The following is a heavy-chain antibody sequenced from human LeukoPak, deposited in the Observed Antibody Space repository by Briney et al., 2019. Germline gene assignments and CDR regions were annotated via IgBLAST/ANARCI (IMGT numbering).Heavy chain of an antibody. D-gene: IGHD6-13*01. J-gene: IGHJ3*02. Sequence: SETLSLTRTVSGGSISSYYWSWIRQPPGKGLEWIGYIYYSGSTNYNPSLKSRVTISVDTSKNQFSLKLSSVTAADTAVYYCARNGGIAAVLEEFDIWGQGTMVTVSS. CDR2: IYYSGST. CDR3: ARNGGIAAVLEEFDI. V-gene: IGHV4-59*01. CDR1: GGSISSYY.